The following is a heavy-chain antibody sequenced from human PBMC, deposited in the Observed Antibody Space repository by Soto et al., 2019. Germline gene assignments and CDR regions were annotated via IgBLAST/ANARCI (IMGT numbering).Heavy chain of an antibody. Sequence: SETQSLTCTVSGGSVSSGSYYWSWIRQPPGKGLEWIGYIYYSGSTNYNPSLKSRVTISVDTSKNQFSLKLSSVTAADTAVYYCASRDGVIDYWGQGTLVTVSS. CDR3: ASRDGVIDY. J-gene: IGHJ4*02. CDR2: IYYSGST. CDR1: GGSVSSGSYY. V-gene: IGHV4-61*01. D-gene: IGHD2-8*01.